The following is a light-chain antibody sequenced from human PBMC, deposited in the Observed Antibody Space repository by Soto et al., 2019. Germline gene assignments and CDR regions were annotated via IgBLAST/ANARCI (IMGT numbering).Light chain of an antibody. CDR2: KAS. Sequence: DIQMTQSPSTLSGSVGDRVTITCRASQTISSWLAWYQQKPGKAPKLLIYKASTLKSGVPSRFNGSGSGTEFTLTISSLQPDDFATYYCQHYNSYSGAFGQGTKV. V-gene: IGKV1-5*03. CDR3: QHYNSYSGA. J-gene: IGKJ1*01. CDR1: QTISSW.